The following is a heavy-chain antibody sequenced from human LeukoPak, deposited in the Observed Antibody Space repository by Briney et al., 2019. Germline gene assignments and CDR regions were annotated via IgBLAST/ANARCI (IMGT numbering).Heavy chain of an antibody. CDR3: ARDLGGGSPSWFDP. V-gene: IGHV4-59*01. J-gene: IGHJ5*02. CDR2: IYYSGST. Sequence: SETLSLTCTVSGGSISSYYWSWIRQPPGKGLEWIGYIYYSGSTNYSPSLKSRVTISVDTSKNQFSLKLSSVTAADTAVYYCARDLGGGSPSWFDPWGQGTLVTVSS. CDR1: GGSISSYY. D-gene: IGHD1-26*01.